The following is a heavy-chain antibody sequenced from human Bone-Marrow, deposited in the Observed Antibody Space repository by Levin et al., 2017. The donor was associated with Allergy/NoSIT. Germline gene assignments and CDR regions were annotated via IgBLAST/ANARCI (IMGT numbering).Heavy chain of an antibody. J-gene: IGHJ6*04. Sequence: SGPTLVKPTKTLTVTCTFSGFSLTTVGVGVAWVRQPPGKALEWLAVIYWNEDKRYSPSLERRLTITKDTSKNQVVLSMTNMDPVDTGTYFCTHAHYDFGYAMDVWGKGTTVIVSS. CDR3: THAHYDFGYAMDV. V-gene: IGHV2-5*04. CDR1: GFSLTTVGVG. CDR2: IYWNEDK. D-gene: IGHD3-3*01.